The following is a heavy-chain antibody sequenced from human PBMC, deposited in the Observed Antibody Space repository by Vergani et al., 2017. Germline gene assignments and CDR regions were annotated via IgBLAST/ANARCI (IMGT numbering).Heavy chain of an antibody. D-gene: IGHD6-19*01. J-gene: IGHJ4*02. V-gene: IGHV3-53*02. CDR3: AREGPPYSSGVFFDY. CDR1: GFTVSSNY. CDR2: ICSGGST. Sequence: EVQLVETGGGLIQPGGSLRLSCAASGFTVSSNYMSWVRQAPGKGLEWVSVICSGGSTYYADSVKGRFTISRDNSKNTLYLQMNSLRAEDTAVYYCAREGPPYSSGVFFDYWGQGTLVTVSS.